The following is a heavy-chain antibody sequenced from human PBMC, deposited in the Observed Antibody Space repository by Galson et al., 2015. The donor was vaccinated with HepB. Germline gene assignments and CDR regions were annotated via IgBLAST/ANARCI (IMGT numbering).Heavy chain of an antibody. V-gene: IGHV3-23*01. CDR1: GFTFSSYA. CDR3: ARIMTSDPHTDY. CDR2: TSYDGGVR. J-gene: IGHJ4*02. D-gene: IGHD2-21*02. Sequence: SLRLSCAASGFTFSSYAMTWVRQAPGKGLEWVSSTSYDGGVRYYGDSVKGRFTMSRDNSKNTLYLQMNSLRTEDTAIYYCARIMTSDPHTDYWGRGTLVTVSS.